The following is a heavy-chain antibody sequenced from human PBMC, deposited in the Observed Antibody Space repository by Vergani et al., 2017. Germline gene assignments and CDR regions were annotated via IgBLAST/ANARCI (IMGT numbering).Heavy chain of an antibody. Sequence: QVQLEESGPGLVKPSETLSLTCTVSGGSFNTYYWSWIRQPPGKGLEWIGSIYHSGSTYYNPSLKSRVTISVDTSKNQFSLKLSSVTAADTAVYYCARLLVRGDTTIDYWGQGTLVTVSS. CDR3: ARLLVRGDTTIDY. J-gene: IGHJ4*02. D-gene: IGHD3-10*01. CDR2: IYHSGST. V-gene: IGHV4-59*08. CDR1: GGSFNTYY.